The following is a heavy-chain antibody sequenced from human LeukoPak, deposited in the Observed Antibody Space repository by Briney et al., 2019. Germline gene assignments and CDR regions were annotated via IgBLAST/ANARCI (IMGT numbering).Heavy chain of an antibody. D-gene: IGHD4-11*01. CDR1: GYTFTGYY. J-gene: IGHJ4*02. CDR2: ISAYNGNT. V-gene: IGHV1-18*04. CDR3: ARVSLADYTFDY. Sequence: ASVKVSCKATGYTFTGYYMHWVRQAPGQGLEWMGWISAYNGNTNYAQKLQGRVTVTTDTSTSTAYMELRSLRSDDTAVYYCARVSLADYTFDYWGQGTLVTVSS.